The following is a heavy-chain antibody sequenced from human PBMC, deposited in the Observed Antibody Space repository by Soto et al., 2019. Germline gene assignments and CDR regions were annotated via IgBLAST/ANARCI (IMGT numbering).Heavy chain of an antibody. D-gene: IGHD6-13*01. CDR3: ARGGYWTFDY. V-gene: IGHV4-34*01. CDR2: INHSGST. CDR1: GESFSGYY. Sequence: QVLLQQWGAGLVKPSETLSLTCAVYGESFSGYYWSWIRQPPGKGLEWIGEINHSGSTNYNPSLKSRVTISVDTSKNQFSLNLSSVTAADTAFYYCARGGYWTFDYWGQGPLVTVSS. J-gene: IGHJ4*02.